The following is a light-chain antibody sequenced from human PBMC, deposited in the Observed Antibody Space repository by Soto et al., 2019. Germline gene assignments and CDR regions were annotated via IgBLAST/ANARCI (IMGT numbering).Light chain of an antibody. CDR1: SSDVGGYNY. CDR2: DVS. J-gene: IGLJ1*01. Sequence: QSVLTQPSSVSGSPGQAITICCPGTSSDVGGYNYVSWYQQHPGKAPKLMIYDVSNRPSGVSNRFSGSKSGNTASLTISGLQAEDEADYYCRSYTSSRYVFGTGTKVTV. CDR3: RSYTSSRYV. V-gene: IGLV2-14*01.